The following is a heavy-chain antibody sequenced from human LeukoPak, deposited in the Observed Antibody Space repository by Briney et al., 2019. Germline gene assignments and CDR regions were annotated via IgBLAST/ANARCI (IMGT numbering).Heavy chain of an antibody. CDR3: TIPPQSGDY. V-gene: IGHV3-30-3*01. Sequence: GGSLRLSCVASGLRFRSYAMNWVRQAPGKGLEWVAVISYDGSNKYYADSVKGRFTISRDNSKNTLYLQMNSLRAEDTAVYYCTIPPQSGDYWGQGTLVTVSS. CDR2: ISYDGSNK. CDR1: GLRFRSYA. D-gene: IGHD2-21*01. J-gene: IGHJ4*02.